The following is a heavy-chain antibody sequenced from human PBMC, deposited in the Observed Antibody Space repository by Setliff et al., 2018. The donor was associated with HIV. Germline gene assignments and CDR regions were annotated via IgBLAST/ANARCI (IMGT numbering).Heavy chain of an antibody. CDR2: IYYSGST. Sequence: PSETLSLTCSVSGGSVGSGSYYWSWIRQSPGKGLEWLGYIYYSGSTTYNPSLKSRVTMSLDTSKNQFSLNLDSVTAADTAIYYCARRIYGNNPYFDYWSQGTLVTVSS. V-gene: IGHV4-61*01. J-gene: IGHJ4*02. CDR3: ARRIYGNNPYFDY. CDR1: GGSVGSGSYY. D-gene: IGHD4-17*01.